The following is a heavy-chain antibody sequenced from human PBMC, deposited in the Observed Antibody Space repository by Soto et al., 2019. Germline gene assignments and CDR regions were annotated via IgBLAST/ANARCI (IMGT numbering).Heavy chain of an antibody. D-gene: IGHD6-13*01. V-gene: IGHV1-69*13. J-gene: IGHJ4*02. CDR3: ARPAAAAGPFDY. CDR1: GGTFSSYA. CDR2: IIPIFGTA. Sequence: ASVKVSCKASGGTFSSYAISWVRRAPGQGLEWMGGIIPIFGTANYAQKFQGRVTITADESTSTAYMELSSLRSEDTAVYYCARPAAAAGPFDYWGQGTLVTVSS.